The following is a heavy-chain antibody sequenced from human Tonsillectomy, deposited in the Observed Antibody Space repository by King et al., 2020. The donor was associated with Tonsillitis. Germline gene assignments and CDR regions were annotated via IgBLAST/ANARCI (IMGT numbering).Heavy chain of an antibody. Sequence: EVQLVESGGGLIQPGGSLRLSCAASGFTVSSNYMSWVRQAPGKGLEWVSVIYSGGSTYYADSVKGRFTISRDNSKNTLYLQMNSLRAEDTAVYYCARDGDSGSSSYFDYWGQGPLVTVSS. CDR3: ARDGDSGSSSYFDY. D-gene: IGHD1-26*01. J-gene: IGHJ4*02. V-gene: IGHV3-53*01. CDR2: IYSGGST. CDR1: GFTVSSNY.